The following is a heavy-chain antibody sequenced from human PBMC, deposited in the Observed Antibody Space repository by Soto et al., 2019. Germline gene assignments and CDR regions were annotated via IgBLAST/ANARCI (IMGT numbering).Heavy chain of an antibody. CDR1: RATFSSYA. D-gene: IGHD3-10*01. V-gene: IGHV1-69*13. Sequence: GASDKVSFNASRATFSSYAINWVRQAPGQGLEWMGGIIPIFGTANYAQKFQGRVTITADESTSTAYMELSSLRSEDNAVYYCARDLQSRYDDSGRSRPTCFERRGQVTVVIVSS. CDR2: IIPIFGTA. J-gene: IGHJ4*02. CDR3: ARDLQSRYDDSGRSRPTCFER.